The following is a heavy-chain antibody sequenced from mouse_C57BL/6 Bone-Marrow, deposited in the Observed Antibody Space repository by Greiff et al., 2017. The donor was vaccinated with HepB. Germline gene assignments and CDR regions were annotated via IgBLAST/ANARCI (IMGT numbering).Heavy chain of an antibody. Sequence: VQLQQSGAELVRPGASVKLSCTASGFNIKDDYMHWVKQRPEQGLEWIGWIDPENGDTEYASKFQGKATITADTSSNTVYLQLSSLTSEDTAVYYCTTDAMDYWGQGTSVTVSS. CDR2: IDPENGDT. J-gene: IGHJ4*01. CDR1: GFNIKDDY. V-gene: IGHV14-4*01. CDR3: TTDAMDY.